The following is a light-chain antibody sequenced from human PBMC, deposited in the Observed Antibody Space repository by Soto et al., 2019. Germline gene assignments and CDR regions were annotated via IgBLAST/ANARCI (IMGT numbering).Light chain of an antibody. CDR2: AAS. CDR1: QSVGSNF. Sequence: IVLTQSPGTLSLSPGERATLSCRASQSVGSNFVAWYQQKRGQAPRLLIYAASNRASGIPDRFSGSGSGSDFTLTISRLEPEDFAVYYCQHYGSPPWAFGQGTRVEI. J-gene: IGKJ1*01. V-gene: IGKV3-20*01. CDR3: QHYGSPPWA.